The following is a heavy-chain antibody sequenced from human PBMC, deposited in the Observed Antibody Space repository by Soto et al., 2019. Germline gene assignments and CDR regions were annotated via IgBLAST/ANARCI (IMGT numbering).Heavy chain of an antibody. Sequence: SQTLSLTCAISGDSVSSNSAAWNWLRQSPSRGLEWLGRTYYRSKWYNDYAVSVKSRITINPDTSKNQFSLQLNSVTPEDTAVYYCAREWGQRGYSYGYDYYYYYGMDVWGQGTTVTVTS. CDR1: GDSVSSNSAA. CDR2: TYYRSKWYN. J-gene: IGHJ6*02. D-gene: IGHD5-18*01. CDR3: AREWGQRGYSYGYDYYYYYGMDV. V-gene: IGHV6-1*01.